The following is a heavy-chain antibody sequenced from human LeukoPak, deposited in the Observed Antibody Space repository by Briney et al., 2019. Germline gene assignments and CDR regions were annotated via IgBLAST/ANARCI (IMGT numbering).Heavy chain of an antibody. CDR1: GLTFSVSA. CDR3: THPAYYYNVDV. Sequence: GGSLRLSCSASGLTFSVSAIHWVRQASGKGLEWVGRIKTKADNYSTAYAASVKGRFTISRDDSTNTAYLQMNSLKTEDTAVYYCTHPAYYYNVDVWGKGTTVTVSS. CDR2: IKTKADNYST. V-gene: IGHV3-73*01. D-gene: IGHD6-25*01. J-gene: IGHJ6*04.